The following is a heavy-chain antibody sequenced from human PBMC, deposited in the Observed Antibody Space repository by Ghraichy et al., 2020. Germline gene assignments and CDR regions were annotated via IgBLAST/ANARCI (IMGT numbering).Heavy chain of an antibody. J-gene: IGHJ4*02. D-gene: IGHD5-24*01. V-gene: IGHV1-2*06. CDR1: GYTFTGYY. CDR2: INPNNGGT. Sequence: ASVKVSCKASGYTFTGYYMHWVRQAPGQGLEWMGRINPNNGGTNYAQNFQGRVTMIRDTSISIAYMELSRLRSDDTAVYYCARARDGYNLHFDYWGQGTLVTVSS. CDR3: ARARDGYNLHFDY.